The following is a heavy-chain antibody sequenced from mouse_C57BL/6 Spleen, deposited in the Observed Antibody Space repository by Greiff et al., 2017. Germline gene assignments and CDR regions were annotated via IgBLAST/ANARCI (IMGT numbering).Heavy chain of an antibody. CDR3: ARGSSGYPMDY. D-gene: IGHD3-2*02. Sequence: QVQLQQSGAELVKPGASVKISCKASGYAFSSYWMHWVKQRPGKGLEWIGQIYPGDGDTNYNGTFKGQATLTADKSSSTDYMQLSSLTSEYSAVYFCARGSSGYPMDYWGQGTSVTVSS. J-gene: IGHJ4*01. V-gene: IGHV1-80*01. CDR1: GYAFSSYW. CDR2: IYPGDGDT.